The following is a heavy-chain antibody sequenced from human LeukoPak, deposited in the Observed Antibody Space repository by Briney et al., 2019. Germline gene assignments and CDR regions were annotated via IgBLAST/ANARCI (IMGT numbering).Heavy chain of an antibody. CDR2: IKTDGGET. V-gene: IGHV3-7*05. CDR1: GFTFSSHW. J-gene: IGHJ4*02. Sequence: GGSLRLSCAASGFTFSSHWMTWVRQAPGEGLEWVANIKTDGGETHYVDSVKGRFTISRDNAKNSLYLQMNSLRAEDTAVYYCARWYYGSGSWVLDYWGQGTLVTVSS. D-gene: IGHD3-10*01. CDR3: ARWYYGSGSWVLDY.